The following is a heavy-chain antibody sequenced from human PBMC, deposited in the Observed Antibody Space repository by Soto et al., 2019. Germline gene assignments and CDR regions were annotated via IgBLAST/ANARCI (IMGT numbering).Heavy chain of an antibody. V-gene: IGHV3-30*04. CDR3: GREPYISGHYSGGCDV. CDR1: GFTFSSYA. Sequence: QVQLVESGGGVVQPGRSLRLSCAASGFTFSSYARHWVRHAPGKGLEWVAVVSHDGKTEYHAASVKGRFTISRDTSANILSLQMNSLRDKDTAVYYCGREPYISGHYSGGCDVWGQGTMVTVSS. CDR2: VSHDGKTE. J-gene: IGHJ3*01. D-gene: IGHD3-22*01.